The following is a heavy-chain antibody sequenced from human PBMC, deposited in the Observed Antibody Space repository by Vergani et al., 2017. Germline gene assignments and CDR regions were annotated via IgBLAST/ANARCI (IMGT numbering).Heavy chain of an antibody. V-gene: IGHV4-34*01. Sequence: QVQLQQWGAGLLKPSETLSLTCAVYGGSFSGYYWSWIRQPPGKGLEWIGSIYYSGSTYYNPSLKSRVTISVDTSKNQFSLKLSSVTAADTAVYYCARGLAARRGIFDYWGQGTLVTVSS. J-gene: IGHJ4*02. CDR1: GGSFSGYY. CDR3: ARGLAARRGIFDY. CDR2: IYYSGST. D-gene: IGHD6-6*01.